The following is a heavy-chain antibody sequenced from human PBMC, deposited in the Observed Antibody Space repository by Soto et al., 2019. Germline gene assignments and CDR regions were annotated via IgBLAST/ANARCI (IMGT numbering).Heavy chain of an antibody. J-gene: IGHJ1*01. Sequence: QVQLVQSGAEVKKPGASVKVSCKASGYSFTSYGISWVRQAPGPGLEWMGRISAYNGNTNYAQKLQGRVTMTTDTSTSTAYMELMSLRSDDTAVYYCARAVDYYDSSGYYTHEYFQHWGQGTLFTVSS. CDR2: ISAYNGNT. D-gene: IGHD3-22*01. V-gene: IGHV1-18*01. CDR3: ARAVDYYDSSGYYTHEYFQH. CDR1: GYSFTSYG.